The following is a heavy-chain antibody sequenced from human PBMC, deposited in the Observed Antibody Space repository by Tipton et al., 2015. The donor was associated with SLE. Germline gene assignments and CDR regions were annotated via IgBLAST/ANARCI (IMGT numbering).Heavy chain of an antibody. CDR2: IFYDGGT. CDR1: GGSINTTDYY. Sequence: TLSLTCTVSGGSINTTDYYWGWLRQPPGERLEWIGTIFYDGGTYYNPSLKSRVTISVDTSKNQFSLRLNSVTAADTSVYYCARQVYDFTYYFEYWGQGTLVSVSS. J-gene: IGHJ4*02. V-gene: IGHV4-39*07. D-gene: IGHD3/OR15-3a*01. CDR3: ARQVYDFTYYFEY.